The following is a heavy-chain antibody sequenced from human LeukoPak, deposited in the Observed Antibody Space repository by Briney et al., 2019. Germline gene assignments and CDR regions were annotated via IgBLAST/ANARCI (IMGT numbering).Heavy chain of an antibody. V-gene: IGHV3-7*01. Sequence: GGSLRLSCAASGFTFSAYWMNWVRQAPGKGLEWVANINQDGSEKYYVDSVKGRFTISRDNAKNSLHLQMNSLRAEDTAVYYCAREGFRWFDPWGQGTLVTVSS. J-gene: IGHJ5*02. CDR1: GFTFSAYW. CDR2: INQDGSEK. D-gene: IGHD2-15*01. CDR3: AREGFRWFDP.